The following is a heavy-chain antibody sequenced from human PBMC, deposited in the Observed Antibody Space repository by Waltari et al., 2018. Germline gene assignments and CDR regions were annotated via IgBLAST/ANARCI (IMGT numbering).Heavy chain of an antibody. D-gene: IGHD7-27*01. CDR3: ARHGLTNWFDP. J-gene: IGHJ5*02. V-gene: IGHV4-39*01. CDR1: CGSISSSSYY. CDR2: IYYSGST. Sequence: QLQLQESGPGLVKPSETLSLTCTVSCGSISSSSYYWGWVRQPPGKGLEWIGIIYYSGSTYYNPSLKSRVTISVDTSKNQFSLKLSSVTAADTAVYYCARHGLTNWFDPWGQGTLVTVSS.